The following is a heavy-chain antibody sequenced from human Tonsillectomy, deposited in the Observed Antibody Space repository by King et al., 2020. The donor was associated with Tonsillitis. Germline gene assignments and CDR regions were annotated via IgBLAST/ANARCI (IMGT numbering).Heavy chain of an antibody. D-gene: IGHD2-2*01. Sequence: VQLVESGGGLVQPGGSLRLSCAASGFTVSSNYMNWVRQAPGKGLEWVSVIYSGGSTYSADSVKGRFTISRHNSKNTLYLQMNSLRAEDTAVYYCARGGGYCSSTSCYPYAFDIWGQGTMVTVSS. CDR3: ARGGGYCSSTSCYPYAFDI. J-gene: IGHJ3*02. CDR2: IYSGGST. V-gene: IGHV3-53*04. CDR1: GFTVSSNY.